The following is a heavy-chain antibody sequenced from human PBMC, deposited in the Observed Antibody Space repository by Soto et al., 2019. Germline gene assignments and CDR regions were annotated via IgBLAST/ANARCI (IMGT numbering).Heavy chain of an antibody. Sequence: SEPLYLTYSVYGGSFMVYYWSWIRQPPGKGLEWIGEINHSGSTNYNPSLKSRVTISVDTSKNQFSLKLSSVTAADTAVYYCARGGRIAARPGLDFDYWGQGTLVTVSS. CDR1: GGSFMVYY. D-gene: IGHD6-6*01. J-gene: IGHJ4*02. CDR3: ARGGRIAARPGLDFDY. CDR2: INHSGST. V-gene: IGHV4-34*01.